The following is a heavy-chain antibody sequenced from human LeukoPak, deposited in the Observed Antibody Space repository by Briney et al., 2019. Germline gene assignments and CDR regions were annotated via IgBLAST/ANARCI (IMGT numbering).Heavy chain of an antibody. CDR3: ARDGVQLWLSYYYMDV. D-gene: IGHD5-18*01. CDR2: ISSSSSYI. CDR1: GFTFSSYN. J-gene: IGHJ6*03. Sequence: GGSLRLSCAASGFTFSSYNMNWVRQAPGKGLEWVSSISSSSSYIYYADSVKGRFTISRDNAKNSLYLQMSSLRAEDTAVYYCARDGVQLWLSYYYMDVWGKGTTVTVSS. V-gene: IGHV3-21*01.